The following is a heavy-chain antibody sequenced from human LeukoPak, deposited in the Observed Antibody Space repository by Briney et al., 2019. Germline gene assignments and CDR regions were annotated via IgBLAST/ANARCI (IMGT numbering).Heavy chain of an antibody. Sequence: GGSLRLSCAASGFTFSSYAMSWVRQAPGKGLEWASAISGSGGSTYYADSGKGRFTISRDNSKNTLYLQMNSLRAEDTAVYYCAKSVTDYGDYVFDYWGQGTLVTVSS. CDR2: ISGSGGST. J-gene: IGHJ4*02. CDR1: GFTFSSYA. CDR3: AKSVTDYGDYVFDY. V-gene: IGHV3-23*01. D-gene: IGHD4-17*01.